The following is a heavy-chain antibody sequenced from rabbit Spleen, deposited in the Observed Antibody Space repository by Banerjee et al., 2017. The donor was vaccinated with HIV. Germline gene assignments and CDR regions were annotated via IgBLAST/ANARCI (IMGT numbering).Heavy chain of an antibody. CDR2: IDAGSSGFT. V-gene: IGHV1S40*01. CDR1: GVSFSGDSY. J-gene: IGHJ6*01. Sequence: QSLEESGGDLVKPGASLTLTCIASGVSFSGDSYMCWVRQAPGKGLEWVVCIDAGSSGFTYFASWAKGRFTISKTSSTTVTLQMTSLTAADTATYFCARDTASSFSSYGMDLWGPGPLVTVS. CDR3: ARDTASSFSSYGMDL. D-gene: IGHD8-1*01.